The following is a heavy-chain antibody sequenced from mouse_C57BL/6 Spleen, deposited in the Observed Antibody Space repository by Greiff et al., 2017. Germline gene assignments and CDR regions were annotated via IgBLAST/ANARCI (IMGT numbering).Heavy chain of an antibody. CDR1: GYTFTSYT. J-gene: IGHJ3*01. D-gene: IGHD2-2*01. CDR2: INPSSGYT. V-gene: IGHV1-4*01. Sequence: QVQLQQSGAELARPGASVKMSCKASGYTFTSYTMHWVKQRPGQGLEWIGYINPSSGYTKYNQKFKDKATLTADKSSSTAYMQLSSLTSEDSAVXYCARGVFCGYDGAWCAYWGQGTLVTVSA. CDR3: ARGVFCGYDGAWCAY.